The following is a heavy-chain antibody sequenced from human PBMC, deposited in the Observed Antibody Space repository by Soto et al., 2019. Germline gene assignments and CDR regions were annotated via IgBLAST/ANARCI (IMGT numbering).Heavy chain of an antibody. D-gene: IGHD3-3*01. CDR2: IYYNGFT. Sequence: QLQLQASGPGLVKPSETLSLTCTVSGGSISSSRYYWGWIRQPPGKGLEWIGSIYYNGFTYYNPSLKSRVTISVDTSRNQFSLKLNSVTTADTAVYFGARKDDFWSGSGSFDPWGQGTLVTVSS. J-gene: IGHJ5*02. CDR1: GGSISSSRYY. CDR3: ARKDDFWSGSGSFDP. V-gene: IGHV4-39*01.